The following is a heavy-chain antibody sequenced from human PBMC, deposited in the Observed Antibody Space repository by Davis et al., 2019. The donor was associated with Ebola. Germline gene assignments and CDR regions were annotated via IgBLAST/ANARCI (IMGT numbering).Heavy chain of an antibody. J-gene: IGHJ4*02. CDR2: IKQDGSEK. CDR1: GFTFSSYW. V-gene: IGHV3-7*01. D-gene: IGHD5-18*01. Sequence: GGSLRLSCAASGFTFSSYWMSWVRQAPGKGLEWVANIKQDGSEKYYVDSVKGRFTISRDNAKNSLYLQMNSLRAEDTAVYYCARDLSQLWLLFDYWGQGTLVTVSS. CDR3: ARDLSQLWLLFDY.